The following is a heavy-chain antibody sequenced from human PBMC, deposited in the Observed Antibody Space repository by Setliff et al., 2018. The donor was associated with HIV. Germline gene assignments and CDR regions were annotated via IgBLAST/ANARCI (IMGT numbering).Heavy chain of an antibody. J-gene: IGHJ6*04. Sequence: KPSETLSLTCTVSGGSIYGSDYYWGWIRQPPGKGLESIGSIYYSGSTYYKPSLKSRVTISVDTSKNQFSLKLSSVTAADTAVYYCARDQRYCTNALCPEALDVWGKGTTVTVSS. V-gene: IGHV4-39*02. D-gene: IGHD2-8*01. CDR3: ARDQRYCTNALCPEALDV. CDR1: GGSIYGSDYY. CDR2: IYYSGST.